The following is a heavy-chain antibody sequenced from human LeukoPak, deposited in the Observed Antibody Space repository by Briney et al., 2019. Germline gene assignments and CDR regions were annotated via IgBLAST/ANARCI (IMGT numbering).Heavy chain of an antibody. CDR3: AKNRQQLDY. CDR1: GFTFRNYA. D-gene: IGHD6-13*01. Sequence: GGSLRLSCAASGFTFRNYAMSWVRQAPAKGLEWVSAISGSGGNTYYADSVKDRFTISRDSSKNTLYLQMNSLRAEDTAVYYCAKNRQQLDYWGQGTLVTVAT. V-gene: IGHV3-23*01. CDR2: ISGSGGNT. J-gene: IGHJ4*02.